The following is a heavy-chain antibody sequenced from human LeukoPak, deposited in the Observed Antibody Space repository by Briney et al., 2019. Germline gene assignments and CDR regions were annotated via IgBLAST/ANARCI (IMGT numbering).Heavy chain of an antibody. D-gene: IGHD6-19*01. CDR2: IYPGDSNT. Sequence: GESLKISCQGSGYIFTSYWIGWVRQMPGKGLEWMGLIYPGDSNTRYSPSFQGQVTISADKSITTAYLQWSSLKASDTAIYYCARRRAVAGTYYFDHWGQGTLVTVSS. J-gene: IGHJ4*02. CDR3: ARRRAVAGTYYFDH. CDR1: GYIFTSYW. V-gene: IGHV5-51*01.